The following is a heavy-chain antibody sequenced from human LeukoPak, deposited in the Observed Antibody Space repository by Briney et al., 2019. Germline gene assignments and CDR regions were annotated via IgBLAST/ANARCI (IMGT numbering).Heavy chain of an antibody. Sequence: GGSLRLSCAASGLTFSSYAMSWVRQAPGRGLEWVAVISYDGSNKYYADSVKGRFSISRDNSKNTLYLQMNSLRAEDTAVYYCARRYDGFDYWGQGTLVTVSS. CDR2: ISYDGSNK. CDR1: GLTFSSYA. D-gene: IGHD3-3*01. J-gene: IGHJ4*02. V-gene: IGHV3-30-3*01. CDR3: ARRYDGFDY.